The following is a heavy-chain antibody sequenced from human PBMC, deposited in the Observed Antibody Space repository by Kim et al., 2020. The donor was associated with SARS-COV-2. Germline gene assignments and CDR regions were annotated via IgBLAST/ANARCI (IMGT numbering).Heavy chain of an antibody. Sequence: SETLSLTCSVSGISISSYYWSLIRQPPGKGLEWVGYIYYTGSANYNPSLRSRVTISVATSKNQFSLKLSSVTAAATAVYYCAGTARGATFDYWGRGALVTVSS. V-gene: IGHV4-59*08. CDR3: AGTARGATFDY. CDR2: IYYTGSA. J-gene: IGHJ4*02. D-gene: IGHD1-26*01. CDR1: GISISSYY.